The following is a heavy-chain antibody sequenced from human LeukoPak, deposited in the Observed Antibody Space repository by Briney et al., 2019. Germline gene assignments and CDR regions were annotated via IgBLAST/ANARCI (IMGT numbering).Heavy chain of an antibody. V-gene: IGHV4-59*12. CDR3: ARVRDGYKWY. J-gene: IGHJ4*02. D-gene: IGHD5-24*01. Sequence: SETLSLTCTVSGGSISSYYWSWIRQPPGKGLEWIGYIYYSGSTNYNPSLKSRVTISVDTSKNQFSLKLSSVTAADTAVYYCARVRDGYKWYWGQGTLVTVSS. CDR2: IYYSGST. CDR1: GGSISSYY.